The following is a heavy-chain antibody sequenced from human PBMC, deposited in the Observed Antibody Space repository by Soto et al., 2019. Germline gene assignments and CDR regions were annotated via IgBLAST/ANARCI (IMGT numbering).Heavy chain of an antibody. CDR1: GYTLSTYG. D-gene: IGHD3-3*01. CDR2: ILPTLGIA. CDR3: ARFYDFWSGYYTFDY. Sequence: SVEVSCKASGYTLSTYGIGWLRQAPGKGLEWMGRILPTLGIANYAQKFKGRVTITADKSTSTAYMELSSLRSEDTAVYYCARFYDFWSGYYTFDYWGQGTLVTVSS. V-gene: IGHV1-69*04. J-gene: IGHJ4*02.